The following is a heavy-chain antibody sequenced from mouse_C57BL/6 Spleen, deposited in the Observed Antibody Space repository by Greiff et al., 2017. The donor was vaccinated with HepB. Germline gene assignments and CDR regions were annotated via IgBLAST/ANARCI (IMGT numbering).Heavy chain of an antibody. Sequence: ESGAELVRPGASVTLSCKASGYTFTDYEMHWVKQTPVHGLEWIGAIDPETGGTAYNQKFKGKAILTADKSSSTAYMELRSLTSEDSAVYYCTRGDSSEAYWGQGTLVTVSA. CDR3: TRGDSSEAY. J-gene: IGHJ3*01. CDR1: GYTFTDYE. CDR2: IDPETGGT. V-gene: IGHV1-15*01. D-gene: IGHD3-2*02.